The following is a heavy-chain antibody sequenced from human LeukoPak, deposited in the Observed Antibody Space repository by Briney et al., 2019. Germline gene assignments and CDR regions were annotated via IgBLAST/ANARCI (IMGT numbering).Heavy chain of an antibody. J-gene: IGHJ4*02. CDR2: ITGSGGTT. Sequence: GGSLRLSCAASGFTFSSYAMSWVRQALGKGLEWVSGITGSGGTTHHADSVKGRFTISRDNSKNTLFLQMNSLRVEDTALYYCARAYGSSGYYQLPIDYWGQGTLVTVSS. CDR3: ARAYGSSGYYQLPIDY. CDR1: GFTFSSYA. V-gene: IGHV3-23*01. D-gene: IGHD3-22*01.